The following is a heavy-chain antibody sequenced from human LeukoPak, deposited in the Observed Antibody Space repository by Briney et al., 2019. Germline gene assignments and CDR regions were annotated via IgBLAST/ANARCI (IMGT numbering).Heavy chain of an antibody. V-gene: IGHV3-7*01. CDR2: INQDGSKK. CDR1: GFPFSSHG. J-gene: IGHJ4*02. Sequence: PGGSLRLSCAGSGFPFSSHGMNWVRQAPGKGLEWVANINQDGSKKFYVDSVKGRFTISRDNAKNALYLQMNSLRAEDTGVYFCARGQTLTFWGQGTLVTVSS. CDR3: ARGQTLTF.